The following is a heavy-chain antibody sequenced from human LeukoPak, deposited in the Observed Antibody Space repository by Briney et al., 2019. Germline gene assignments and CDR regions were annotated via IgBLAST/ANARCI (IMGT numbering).Heavy chain of an antibody. CDR1: GGTFSSYA. Sequence: SVKVSCKASGGTFSSYAISWVRQAPGQGLEWMGGIIPIFGTANYAQKFQGRVTITADESTSTAYMELSSLRSEDTAVYYCARSDYYDSSGYVRGFDYWGQGTLVTVSS. V-gene: IGHV1-69*13. CDR3: ARSDYYDSSGYVRGFDY. D-gene: IGHD3-22*01. J-gene: IGHJ4*02. CDR2: IIPIFGTA.